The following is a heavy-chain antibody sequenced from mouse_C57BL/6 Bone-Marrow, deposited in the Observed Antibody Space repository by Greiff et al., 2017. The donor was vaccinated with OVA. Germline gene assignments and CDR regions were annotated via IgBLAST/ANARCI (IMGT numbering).Heavy chain of an antibody. CDR3: ARVYDGYYGGVAY. Sequence: QVQLQQSGPGLVQPSQSLSITCTVSGFSLTSYGVHWVRQSPGKGLEWLGVIWSGGSTDYNAAFISRLSISKDNSKSQVFFKMNSLQADDTAIYYCARVYDGYYGGVAYWGQGTLVTVSA. CDR2: IWSGGST. D-gene: IGHD2-3*01. J-gene: IGHJ3*01. CDR1: GFSLTSYG. V-gene: IGHV2-2*01.